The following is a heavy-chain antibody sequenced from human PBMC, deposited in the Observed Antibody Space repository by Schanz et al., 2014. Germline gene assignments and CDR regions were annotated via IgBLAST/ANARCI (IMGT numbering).Heavy chain of an antibody. Sequence: EVQLVQSGGGLVQPGGSLRLSCTASGFNSDDYAMHWVRQAPGKGLVWVARINSVGSNTDYADSVTGRFTISRDNAKNTLYLQMNTLRAEDTAVYYCAKGRFGELSAFDIWGQGTMVTVSS. CDR2: INSVGSNT. J-gene: IGHJ3*02. CDR3: AKGRFGELSAFDI. CDR1: GFNSDDYA. D-gene: IGHD3-10*01. V-gene: IGHV3-74*01.